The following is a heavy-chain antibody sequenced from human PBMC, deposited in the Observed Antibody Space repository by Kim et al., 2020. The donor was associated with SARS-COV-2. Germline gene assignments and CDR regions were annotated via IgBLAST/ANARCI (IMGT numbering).Heavy chain of an antibody. CDR3: ASEVGYYGSGTRGNDY. J-gene: IGHJ4*02. CDR1: GFTFSSYS. V-gene: IGHV3-21*01. Sequence: GGSLRLSCAASGFTFSSYSMNWVRQAPGKGLEWVSSISSSSSYIYYADSVKGRFTISRDNAKNSLYLQMNSLSAEDTAVYYCASEVGYYGSGTRGNDYWGQGTLVTVSS. D-gene: IGHD3-10*01. CDR2: ISSSSSYI.